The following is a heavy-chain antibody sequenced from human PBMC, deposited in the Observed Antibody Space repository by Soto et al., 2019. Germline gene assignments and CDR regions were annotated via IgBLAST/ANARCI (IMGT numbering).Heavy chain of an antibody. CDR2: ISYDGSNK. CDR3: VKMGGWRPGIAAAGTPQPPYYFDY. D-gene: IGHD6-13*01. V-gene: IGHV3-30-3*01. Sequence: PGGSLRLSCAASGFTFSSYAMHWVRQAPGKGLEWVAVISYDGSNKYYADSVKGRFTISRDNSKNTLYLQMNSLRAEDTAVYYCVKMGGWRPGIAAAGTPQPPYYFDYWGQGTLVTVSS. J-gene: IGHJ4*02. CDR1: GFTFSSYA.